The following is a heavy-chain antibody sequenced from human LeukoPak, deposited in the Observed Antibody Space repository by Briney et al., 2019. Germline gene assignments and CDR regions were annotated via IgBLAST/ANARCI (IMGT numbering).Heavy chain of an antibody. CDR3: AKRRGLELTYYYHMDV. V-gene: IGHV3-23*01. D-gene: IGHD1-7*01. CDR2: ISGSGGST. J-gene: IGHJ6*03. CDR1: GFTVSSNY. Sequence: GGSLRLSCAASGFTVSSNYMSWVRQAPGKGLEWVSAISGSGGSTYYADSVKGRFTISRDNSKNTLYLQMNSLRADDTAVYYCAKRRGLELTYYYHMDVWGKGTTVTVSS.